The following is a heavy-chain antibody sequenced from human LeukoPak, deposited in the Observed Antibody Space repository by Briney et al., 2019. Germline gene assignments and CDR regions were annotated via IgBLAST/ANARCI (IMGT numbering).Heavy chain of an antibody. Sequence: ASVKVSCRTSGYTFTGYYMHWVRQAPGQGLEWMGWINPTSGATNNAQKFQGRVTMTMDTSISTAYMALSRLRSDDTAVYYCARYPPDRKTTDCRPGDWFDPWGQRTMVTVS. CDR1: GYTFTGYY. D-gene: IGHD2-21*02. V-gene: IGHV1-2*02. CDR2: INPTSGAT. CDR3: ARYPPDRKTTDCRPGDWFDP. J-gene: IGHJ5*02.